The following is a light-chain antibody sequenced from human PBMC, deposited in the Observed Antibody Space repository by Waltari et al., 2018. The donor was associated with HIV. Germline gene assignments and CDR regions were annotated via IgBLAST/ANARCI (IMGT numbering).Light chain of an antibody. CDR1: SNDLRNYNS. CDR2: KVR. V-gene: IGLV2-14*01. CDR3: TSYISSSSPV. J-gene: IGLJ3*02. Sequence: QSALTQPASVSGSPGQSITISCTGTSNDLRNYNSVSWYQPHPGKAPKVIIYKVRNRPSGVLSRVSGSISANTASLTISGLQAEDEADYFCTSYISSSSPVFGGGTKVTVL.